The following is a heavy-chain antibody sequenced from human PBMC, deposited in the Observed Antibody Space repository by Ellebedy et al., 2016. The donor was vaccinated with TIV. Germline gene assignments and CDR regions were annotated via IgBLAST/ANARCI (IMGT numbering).Heavy chain of an antibody. V-gene: IGHV5-51*01. CDR2: IYPGDSDT. CDR1: GYSFTSYW. Sequence: KVSXXGSGYSFTSYWIGWVRQMPGKGLEWMGIIYPGDSDTRYSPSFQGQVTISADKSISTAYLQWSSLKASDTAMYYCARQNDYEETLNDYWGQGTLVTVSS. D-gene: IGHD1-1*01. CDR3: ARQNDYEETLNDY. J-gene: IGHJ4*02.